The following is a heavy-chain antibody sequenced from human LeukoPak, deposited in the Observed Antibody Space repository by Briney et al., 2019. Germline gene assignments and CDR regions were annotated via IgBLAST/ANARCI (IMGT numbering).Heavy chain of an antibody. Sequence: GGSLRLSCAASGFTFSSYEMNWVRQAPGKGLEWVSGISWNSGSIGYADSVKGRFTISRDNAKNSLYLQMNSLRAEDTALYYCAKDMGSGPYYYYMDVWGKGTTVTISS. CDR3: AKDMGSGPYYYYMDV. CDR1: GFTFSSYE. D-gene: IGHD6-19*01. CDR2: ISWNSGSI. J-gene: IGHJ6*03. V-gene: IGHV3-9*01.